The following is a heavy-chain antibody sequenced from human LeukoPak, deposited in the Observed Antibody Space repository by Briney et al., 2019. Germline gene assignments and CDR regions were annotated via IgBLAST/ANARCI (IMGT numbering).Heavy chain of an antibody. J-gene: IGHJ3*02. V-gene: IGHV1-2*02. CDR3: ARDYYDSSGFGAFDI. D-gene: IGHD3-22*01. Sequence: ASVKVSCKASGYTFTAYYMRWGRQAPGQGLEWMGWITANSGGTNSAQKFQGRVTITRDTAISTTYMELSRLRSDDTAVYYCARDYYDSSGFGAFDIWGQGTMVTVSS. CDR2: ITANSGGT. CDR1: GYTFTAYY.